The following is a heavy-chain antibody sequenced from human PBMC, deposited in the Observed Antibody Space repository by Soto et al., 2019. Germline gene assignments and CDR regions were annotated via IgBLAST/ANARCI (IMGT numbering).Heavy chain of an antibody. CDR2: ISSSGSTI. V-gene: IGHV3-11*01. Sequence: VGSLRLSCAASGFTFSDYYMSWIRQAPGKGLEWVSYISSSGSTIYYADSVKGRFTISRDNAKNSLYLQMNSLRAEDTAVYYCARVRYYDSGSYINWFDPWGQGTLVTVSS. D-gene: IGHD3-10*01. J-gene: IGHJ5*02. CDR3: ARVRYYDSGSYINWFDP. CDR1: GFTFSDYY.